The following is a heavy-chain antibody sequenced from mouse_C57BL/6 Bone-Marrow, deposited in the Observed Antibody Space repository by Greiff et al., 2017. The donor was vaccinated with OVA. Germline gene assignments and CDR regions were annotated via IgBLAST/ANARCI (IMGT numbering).Heavy chain of an antibody. CDR2: IDPANDNT. V-gene: IGHV14-3*01. CDR3: ARGNFGSSLYAMDY. J-gene: IGHJ4*01. Sequence: EVQLQESVAELVRPGASVKLSCTASGFNINNTYMHWVKQRPEQGLEWIGRIDPANDNTKYATKFQGKATMPADTSSNTAYLQLSSLSSEDTAVYCCARGNFGSSLYAMDYGGQGTSVTVSS. D-gene: IGHD1-1*01. CDR1: GFNINNTY.